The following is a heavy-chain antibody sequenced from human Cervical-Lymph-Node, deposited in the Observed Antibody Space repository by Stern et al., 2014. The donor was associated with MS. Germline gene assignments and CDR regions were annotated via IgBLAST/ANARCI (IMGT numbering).Heavy chain of an antibody. CDR3: AKDVRVYSSGWFSGMDV. CDR1: GFTFDDYD. V-gene: IGHV3-9*01. J-gene: IGHJ6*02. D-gene: IGHD6-19*01. CDR2: ISWSSGSI. Sequence: QLVESGGGLVQPGRSLRLSCVGSGFTFDDYDMHWVRQAPGKGLEWVSTISWSSGSIGYAESVKGRFTTSRDNAKNSLYLQMNSLKPEDTALYYCAKDVRVYSSGWFSGMDVWGQGTTVTVSS.